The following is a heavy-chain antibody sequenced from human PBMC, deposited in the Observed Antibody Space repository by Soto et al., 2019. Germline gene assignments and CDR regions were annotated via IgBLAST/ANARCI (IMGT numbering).Heavy chain of an antibody. D-gene: IGHD5-12*01. CDR2: IYYSGST. CDR3: ARDTQRGYSGYFAS. Sequence: QVQLQESGPGLLKPSQTLSLSCSVSGGSLSSGGYYWSRLRQHPGKGLEWIGFIYYSGSTYYNPSLTSRVTISLDTSQNQFSPKLSSVTAADTAVYYCARDTQRGYSGYFASWGQGTLVTVSS. CDR1: GGSLSSGGYY. V-gene: IGHV4-31*03. J-gene: IGHJ4*02.